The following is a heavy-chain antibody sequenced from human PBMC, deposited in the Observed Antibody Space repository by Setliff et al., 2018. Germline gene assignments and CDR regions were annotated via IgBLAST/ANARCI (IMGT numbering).Heavy chain of an antibody. CDR3: AREQWLDPPGYYYMDV. Sequence: SETLSLTCTVSGSSISSYYWSWIRQPAGKGLEWIGHIYIGGSANYNPSLKSRVTTSIDTSKNQFSLKLNSVTAADMAVYYCAREQWLDPPGYYYMDVWAKGTTVTVSS. V-gene: IGHV4-4*07. D-gene: IGHD6-19*01. CDR2: IYIGGSA. J-gene: IGHJ6*03. CDR1: GSSISSYY.